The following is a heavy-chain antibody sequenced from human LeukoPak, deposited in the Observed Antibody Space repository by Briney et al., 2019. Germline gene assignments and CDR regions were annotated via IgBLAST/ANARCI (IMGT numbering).Heavy chain of an antibody. Sequence: ASVKVSCKAYGYTFISNYLNWVRQAPGQGLEWVGIINPSGGSPSYAQKFQGRVTTTRDMSTSTVYMTLSSLKSEDTAVYYCARGGQVAPQPGNWFDPWGQGTLVTVSS. J-gene: IGHJ5*02. D-gene: IGHD2-2*01. V-gene: IGHV1-46*01. CDR3: ARGGQVAPQPGNWFDP. CDR1: GYTFISNY. CDR2: INPSGGSP.